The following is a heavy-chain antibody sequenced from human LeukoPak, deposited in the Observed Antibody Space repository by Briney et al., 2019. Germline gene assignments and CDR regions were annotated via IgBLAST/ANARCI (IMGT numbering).Heavy chain of an antibody. CDR1: GYTFTSYY. J-gene: IGHJ3*02. D-gene: IGHD2-2*01. Sequence: ASVKVSCKPSGYTFTSYYLHWVRQAPGQGLEWMGVINPSGGGTIYAQKFQGRVTMTRDTSTSTVYMELSSLKSEDTAVYYCARVVVPAARFDAFDIWGQGTMVTVSS. CDR2: INPSGGGT. CDR3: ARVVVPAARFDAFDI. V-gene: IGHV1-46*01.